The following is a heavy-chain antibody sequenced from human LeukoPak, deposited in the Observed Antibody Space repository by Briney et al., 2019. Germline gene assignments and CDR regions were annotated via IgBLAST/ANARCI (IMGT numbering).Heavy chain of an antibody. CDR2: ISSSSSTI. J-gene: IGHJ4*02. Sequence: SGGSLRLSCAASGFTFSSYSMNWVRQAPGKGLEWVSYISSSSSTIYYADSVKGRFTISRDNAKNSLYLQMNSLRAEDTAAYYCASLLSSGWYLENYWGQGTLVTVSS. D-gene: IGHD6-19*01. CDR1: GFTFSSYS. CDR3: ASLLSSGWYLENY. V-gene: IGHV3-48*01.